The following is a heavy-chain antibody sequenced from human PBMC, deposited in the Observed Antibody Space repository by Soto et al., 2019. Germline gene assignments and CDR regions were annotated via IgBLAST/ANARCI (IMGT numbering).Heavy chain of an antibody. CDR3: VNWVGGERHFDY. CDR1: GSTFGTYA. Sequence: QVQLVQSGAEVRKPGSSVKVSCKASGSTFGTYAFSWVRQAPGQGLEWLGGIIPVFDTTQYAQKFQGRGTITADESTSTAYMELSTLRSEDTAVYYCVNWVGGERHFDYWGQGTLVTVSS. D-gene: IGHD3-16*01. CDR2: IIPVFDTT. J-gene: IGHJ4*02. V-gene: IGHV1-69*01.